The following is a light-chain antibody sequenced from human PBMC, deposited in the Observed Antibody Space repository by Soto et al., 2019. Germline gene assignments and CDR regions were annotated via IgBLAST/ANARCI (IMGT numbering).Light chain of an antibody. CDR1: QDISTF. CDR3: QQYDNLPPGT. CDR2: DAS. Sequence: DIQMTQSPSSLSAAVGDRVTISCQASQDISTFLNWYQQKPGKATKLLIYDASNLETGVPSRFSGNGSGTDFTFTISSLQPEDVATYYCQQYDNLPPGTFGQGTKRDIK. J-gene: IGKJ2*02. V-gene: IGKV1-33*01.